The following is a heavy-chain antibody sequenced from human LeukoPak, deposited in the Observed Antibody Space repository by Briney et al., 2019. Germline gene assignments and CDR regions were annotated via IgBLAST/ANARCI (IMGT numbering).Heavy chain of an antibody. CDR3: ARDVWDATCY. D-gene: IGHD2-8*01. J-gene: IGHJ4*02. CDR2: IYSGDST. Sequence: GGSLRLSCAASGFSSNYMNWVRQAQGKGLEWVSVIYSGDSTYYADSVKGRFTISRYISKNTLYLQMNSLRPEDPAAYHCARDVWDATCYWGEGTLVSVSS. CDR1: GFSSNY. V-gene: IGHV3-66*02.